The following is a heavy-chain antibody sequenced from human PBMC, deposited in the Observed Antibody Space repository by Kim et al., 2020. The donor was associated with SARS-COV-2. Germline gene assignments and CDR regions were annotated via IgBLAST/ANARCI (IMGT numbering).Heavy chain of an antibody. D-gene: IGHD3-10*01. V-gene: IGHV3-33*01. Sequence: YADSMRGRFTIPRDNSKNTLYLQMNSPRAEDTAVYYCARTLVLSGYYGMDVWGQGTTVTVSS. CDR3: ARTLVLSGYYGMDV. J-gene: IGHJ6*02.